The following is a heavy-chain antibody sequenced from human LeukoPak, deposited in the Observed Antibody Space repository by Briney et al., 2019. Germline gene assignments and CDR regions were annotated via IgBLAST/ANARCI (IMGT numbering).Heavy chain of an antibody. CDR2: IYHSGST. Sequence: PSESLSLTCAVYGGSFSGYYWSWIRQPPGRGREWMGEIYHSGSTNYNPSLKSRVTISVDTSKNQFSLKLSSVTAADTAVYYCARGGTGVDIVATIPLPFDYWGQGTLVTVSS. D-gene: IGHD5-12*01. V-gene: IGHV4-34*01. CDR3: ARGGTGVDIVATIPLPFDY. CDR1: GGSFSGYY. J-gene: IGHJ4*02.